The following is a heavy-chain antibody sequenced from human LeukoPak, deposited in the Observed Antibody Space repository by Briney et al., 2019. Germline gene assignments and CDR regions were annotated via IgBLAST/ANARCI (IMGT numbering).Heavy chain of an antibody. D-gene: IGHD3-22*01. CDR1: GFTFSNAW. V-gene: IGHV3-15*01. J-gene: IGHJ4*02. CDR3: TTDPYYYDSSGYYSFDY. CDR2: IKSKTDGGTT. Sequence: PGGSLRLSCAASGFTFSNAWMSWVRQAPGKGLEWVGRIKSKTDGGTTDYAAPVKGRFTISRDDSKNTLYLQMNSLKTEDTAVYYCTTDPYYYDSSGYYSFDYWGQGTLVTVSS.